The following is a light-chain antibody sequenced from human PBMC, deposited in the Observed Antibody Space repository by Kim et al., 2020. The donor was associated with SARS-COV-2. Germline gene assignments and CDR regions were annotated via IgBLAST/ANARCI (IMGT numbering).Light chain of an antibody. Sequence: SEAPGERATLFCRASQSVSTNVAWYQQKPGQAPRLLIYGASPRATGVPARFSGSGSGTDFTLTIGGLQSEDFAVYFCQQYNRWPYTFGQGTKLEI. J-gene: IGKJ2*01. V-gene: IGKV3-15*01. CDR2: GAS. CDR1: QSVSTN. CDR3: QQYNRWPYT.